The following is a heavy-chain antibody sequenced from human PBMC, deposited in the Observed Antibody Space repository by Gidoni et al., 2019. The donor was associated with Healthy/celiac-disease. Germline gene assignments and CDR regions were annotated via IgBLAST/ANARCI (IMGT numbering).Heavy chain of an antibody. CDR2: INHSGST. J-gene: IGHJ4*02. Sequence: QVQLQQWGAGLLKPSETLSLTCAVYGGSFSGYYWSWIRQPPGKGLEWIGEINHSGSTNYNPSLKSRVTISVDTSKNQFSLKQSSVTAADTAVYYCARGRWRSWIYWGQGTLVTVSS. D-gene: IGHD2-15*01. CDR3: ARGRWRSWIY. V-gene: IGHV4-34*01. CDR1: GGSFSGYY.